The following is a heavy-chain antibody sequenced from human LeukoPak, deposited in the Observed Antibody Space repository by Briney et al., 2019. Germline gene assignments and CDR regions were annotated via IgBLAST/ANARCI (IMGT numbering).Heavy chain of an antibody. CDR2: INSDGSST. J-gene: IGHJ4*02. CDR3: ARDRGYSTFDY. D-gene: IGHD4-23*01. Sequence: PGGSLRLSCAASGFTFSSYWMHWVRQAPGKGLVWVSRINSDGSSTSYADSVKGRFTISRDNAKNTLYLRMNSLRVEDTAVYYCARDRGYSTFDYWGQGTLVTVSS. V-gene: IGHV3-74*01. CDR1: GFTFSSYW.